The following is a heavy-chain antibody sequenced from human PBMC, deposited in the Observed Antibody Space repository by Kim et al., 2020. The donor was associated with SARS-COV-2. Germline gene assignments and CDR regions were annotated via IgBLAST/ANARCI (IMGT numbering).Heavy chain of an antibody. V-gene: IGHV4-59*01. D-gene: IGHD6-19*01. CDR1: GGSIGNYY. J-gene: IGHJ4*02. CDR2: VFHSGNT. Sequence: SETLSLTCSVSGGSIGNYYWNWIRQPPGKGLEWIGYVFHSGNTHYSPSLRSRVTISVDTSKNQFSLKLSSVTAADTAVYYCAREIRGISVEEDFFDYWGQGTLVTVSS. CDR3: AREIRGISVEEDFFDY.